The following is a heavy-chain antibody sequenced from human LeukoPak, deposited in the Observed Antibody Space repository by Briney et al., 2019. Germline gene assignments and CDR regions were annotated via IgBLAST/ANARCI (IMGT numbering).Heavy chain of an antibody. Sequence: ASVKVSCKVSGYSLSQLSIHWVRQAPGKGLEWMGGFDFEDGETLYAQKFRGRLTVTEDTSTDTSYMELSSLAYDDTAVYYCATETPPSGTYSVHFDSWGQGTLVTVSS. CDR2: FDFEDGET. CDR1: GYSLSQLS. J-gene: IGHJ4*02. CDR3: ATETPPSGTYSVHFDS. V-gene: IGHV1-24*01. D-gene: IGHD1-26*01.